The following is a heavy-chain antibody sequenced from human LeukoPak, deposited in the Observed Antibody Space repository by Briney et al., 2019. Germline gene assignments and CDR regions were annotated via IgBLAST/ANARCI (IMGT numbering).Heavy chain of an antibody. J-gene: IGHJ4*02. D-gene: IGHD2-15*01. CDR2: IYPGDSDT. CDR3: ARAYGCSGGRCYADY. V-gene: IGHV5-51*01. CDR1: GYSFNTYW. Sequence: GESLKISCKGSGYSFNTYWIGWVRQMPGKGLEWMGIIYPGDSDTTYSPSFQGQVTISVDKSISTAYPQWSSLKASDTAFYYCARAYGCSGGRCYADYWGPGTPVTVSS.